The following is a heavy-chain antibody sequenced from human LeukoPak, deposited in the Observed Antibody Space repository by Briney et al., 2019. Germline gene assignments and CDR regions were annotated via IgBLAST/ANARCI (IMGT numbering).Heavy chain of an antibody. CDR3: AKDQGSVAAAVSWFDP. Sequence: GGSLRLSCAASGFTFSSYAMSWVRQAPGKGLEWVSATSGSGGSTYYADSVKGRFTISRDNSKNTLYLQMNSLRAEDTAVYYCAKDQGSVAAAVSWFDPWGQGTLVTVSS. V-gene: IGHV3-23*01. CDR1: GFTFSSYA. D-gene: IGHD6-13*01. J-gene: IGHJ5*02. CDR2: TSGSGGST.